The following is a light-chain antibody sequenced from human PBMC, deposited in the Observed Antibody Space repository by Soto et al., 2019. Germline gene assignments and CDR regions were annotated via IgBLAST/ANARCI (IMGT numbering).Light chain of an antibody. V-gene: IGLV3-21*02. CDR1: NIWSKS. Sequence: YELTQPPSVSVAPGQTASFTCGGHNIWSKSVHWYQQKPGQAPILVIYDDDDRPSGIPGRFSGSNSGSAATLTISRVEAGAEADYYCQVWDSDTDHVVFGGGTQLTVL. CDR2: DDD. J-gene: IGLJ2*01. CDR3: QVWDSDTDHVV.